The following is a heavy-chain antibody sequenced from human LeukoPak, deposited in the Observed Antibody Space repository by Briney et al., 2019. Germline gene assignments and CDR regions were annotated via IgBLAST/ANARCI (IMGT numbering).Heavy chain of an antibody. Sequence: GGSLRLSCAASGFTFSSYAMSWVRRAPGKGLEWVSAISGSGGSTYYADSVKGRFTISRDNSKNTLYLQMNSLRAEDTAVYYCAKLGYCSSTSCYLFPFDPWGQGTLVTVSS. J-gene: IGHJ5*02. D-gene: IGHD2-2*01. CDR3: AKLGYCSSTSCYLFPFDP. V-gene: IGHV3-23*01. CDR1: GFTFSSYA. CDR2: ISGSGGST.